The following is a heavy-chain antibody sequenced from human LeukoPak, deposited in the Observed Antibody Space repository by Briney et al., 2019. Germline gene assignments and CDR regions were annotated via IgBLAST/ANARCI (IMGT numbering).Heavy chain of an antibody. V-gene: IGHV3-30*10. Sequence: GGSLRLSCAASGFTFSNSATHWVRQAPGKGLEWVALISSEGKDRYYIESVKGRFIISRDNSKNAVDLQMNSLRPEDTAVYFCARQASALKYYFSYMDVWGKGTTVIVSS. CDR3: ARQASALKYYFSYMDV. CDR1: GFTFSNSA. D-gene: IGHD2/OR15-2a*01. J-gene: IGHJ6*03. CDR2: ISSEGKDR.